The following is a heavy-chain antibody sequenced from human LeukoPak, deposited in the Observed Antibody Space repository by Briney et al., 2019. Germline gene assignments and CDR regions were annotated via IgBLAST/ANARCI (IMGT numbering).Heavy chain of an antibody. D-gene: IGHD6-19*01. V-gene: IGHV3-48*02. CDR1: GFTFSSYS. J-gene: IGHJ4*02. CDR3: ASHSSSGWYYFDY. CDR2: ISSSSSTI. Sequence: GGSLRLSCAASGFTFSSYSMNWVRQAPGKGLEWVSYISSSSSTIYYADSVKGRFTISRDNAKNSLYLQMNSLRDEDTAVYYCASHSSSGWYYFDYWGQGTLVTVPS.